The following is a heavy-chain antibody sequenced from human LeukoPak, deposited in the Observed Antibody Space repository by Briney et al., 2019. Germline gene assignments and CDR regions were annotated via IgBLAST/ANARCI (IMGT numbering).Heavy chain of an antibody. CDR1: GYTFTGYY. V-gene: IGHV1-2*02. J-gene: IGHJ5*01. CDR3: ASYYDFKNCFDS. CDR2: INPNSGGT. D-gene: IGHD3-3*01. Sequence: EASVKVSCKASGYTFTGYYMHWVRQAPGQGLELMGWINPNSGGTNYAQKFQGRVTMTRDTSISTAYMELSRLRSDDTAVYYCASYYDFKNCFDSWGQGTLVTVSS.